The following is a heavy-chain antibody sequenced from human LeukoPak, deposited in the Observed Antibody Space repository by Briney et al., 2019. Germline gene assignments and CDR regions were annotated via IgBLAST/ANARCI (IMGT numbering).Heavy chain of an antibody. D-gene: IGHD6-6*01. V-gene: IGHV3-21*01. J-gene: IGHJ4*02. CDR2: ISSSSSYI. CDR3: ARESEYSTNAFDY. CDR1: GFTFSSYS. Sequence: GSLRLSCAASGFTFSSYSMNWVRQAPGKGLEWVSSISSSSSYIHYADSVRGRFTISRDNAKNSLYLQMNSLRAEDTAVYYCARESEYSTNAFDYWGQGTLVTVSS.